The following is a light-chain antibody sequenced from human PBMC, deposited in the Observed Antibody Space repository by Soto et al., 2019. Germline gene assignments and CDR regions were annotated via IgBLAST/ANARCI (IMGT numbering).Light chain of an antibody. CDR2: DVS. J-gene: IGLJ1*01. CDR3: GSYTPTSNSA. V-gene: IGLV2-14*01. CDR1: SSDVGAYNY. Sequence: QSVLTQPASVSGSPGQSITISCTGTSSDVGAYNYVSWYQQHPGKAPKLMIYDVSHRPSGVSHRFSGSKSGNTAPLTIPGLKADDEADYYFGSYTPTSNSALVTGTKLT.